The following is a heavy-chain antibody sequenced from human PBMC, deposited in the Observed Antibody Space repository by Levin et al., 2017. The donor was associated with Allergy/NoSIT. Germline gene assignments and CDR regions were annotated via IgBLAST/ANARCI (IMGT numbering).Heavy chain of an antibody. CDR1: GFTFSNYA. CDR2: ITSNGGGT. J-gene: IGHJ4*02. CDR3: AKAVGSIEGTWWDDY. Sequence: AGGSLRLSCAASGFTFSNYAMAWVRQAPGKGLEWVSGITSNGGGTFYADSVKGRFTISRDNSKNTLYLQMNSLSAEDTAMYYCAKAVGSIEGTWWDDYWGQGTLVTVSS. D-gene: IGHD1-26*01. V-gene: IGHV3-23*01.